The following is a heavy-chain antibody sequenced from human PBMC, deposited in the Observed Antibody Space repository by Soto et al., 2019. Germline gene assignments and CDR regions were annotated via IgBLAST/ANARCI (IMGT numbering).Heavy chain of an antibody. CDR1: GGTFSSYA. CDR3: ARGPYDSSGNPLDY. J-gene: IGHJ4*02. D-gene: IGHD3-22*01. CDR2: IIPIFGTA. Sequence: SVKVSCKASGGTFSSYAISWVRQAPGQGLEWMGGIIPIFGTANYAQKFQGRATITADESTSTAYMELSSLRSEDTAVYYCARGPYDSSGNPLDYWGQGTLVTVSS. V-gene: IGHV1-69*13.